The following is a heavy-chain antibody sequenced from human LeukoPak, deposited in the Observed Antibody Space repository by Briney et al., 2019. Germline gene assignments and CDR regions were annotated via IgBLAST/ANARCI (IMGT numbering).Heavy chain of an antibody. J-gene: IGHJ6*03. CDR2: IWYDGSNK. Sequence: GGSLRLSCAASGFTFSSYGMHWVRQAPGKGLEWVAVIWYDGSNKYYADSVKGRFTISRDNSKNTLYLQMNSLRAEDTAVYYCARAYGSGSYGTFYYYYYMDVWGKGTTVTVSS. CDR1: GFTFSSYG. CDR3: ARAYGSGSYGTFYYYYYMDV. V-gene: IGHV3-33*01. D-gene: IGHD3-10*01.